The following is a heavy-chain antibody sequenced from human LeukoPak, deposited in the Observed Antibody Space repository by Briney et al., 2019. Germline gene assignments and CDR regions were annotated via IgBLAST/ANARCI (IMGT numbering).Heavy chain of an antibody. CDR2: ISGSGGCT. D-gene: IGHD2-2*01. Sequence: PGGSLRLSCAASGFTFSSYAMSWVRQAPGKGLEWVSAISGSGGCTYYADSVKGRFTISRDNSKNTLYLQMNSLRAEDTAVYYCAKGPDIVVVPAAIWGQGTLVTVSS. J-gene: IGHJ4*02. CDR3: AKGPDIVVVPAAI. V-gene: IGHV3-23*01. CDR1: GFTFSSYA.